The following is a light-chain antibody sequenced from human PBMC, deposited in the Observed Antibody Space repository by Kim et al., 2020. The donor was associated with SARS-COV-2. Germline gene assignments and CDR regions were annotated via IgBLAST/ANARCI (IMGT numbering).Light chain of an antibody. Sequence: KTVINSCISSSGSSAGKYVEWYQQRPGSAPTTIIYEDNDRPSGVPDRCSGSIDSSSNSASLTIAGLQTEDEADYYCQSFDSSNHWVFGGGTQLTVL. V-gene: IGLV6-57*02. J-gene: IGLJ3*02. CDR2: EDN. CDR3: QSFDSSNHWV. CDR1: SGSSAGKY.